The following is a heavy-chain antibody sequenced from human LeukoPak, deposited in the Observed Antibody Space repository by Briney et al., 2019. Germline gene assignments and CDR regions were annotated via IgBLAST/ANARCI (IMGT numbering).Heavy chain of an antibody. CDR2: ISAYNGNT. V-gene: IGHV1-18*01. Sequence: ASVKVSCKVSGYTLTELSMHWVRQAPGKGLEWMGWISAYNGNTNYAQKLQGRVTMTTDTSTSTAYMELRSLRSDDTAVYYCARASRRLVDYWGQGTLVTVSS. CDR3: ARASRRLVDY. D-gene: IGHD5/OR15-5a*01. J-gene: IGHJ4*02. CDR1: GYTLTELS.